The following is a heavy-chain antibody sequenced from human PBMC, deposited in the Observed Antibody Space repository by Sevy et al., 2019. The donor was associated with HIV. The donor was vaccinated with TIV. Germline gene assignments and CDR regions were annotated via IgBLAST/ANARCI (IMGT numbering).Heavy chain of an antibody. V-gene: IGHV1-46*01. J-gene: IGHJ3*02. CDR2: INPSGGST. CDR3: ARDNTVIGSSWYGVVDI. Sequence: ASVKVSCKASGYTFTSYYMHWVRQAPGQGLEWMGIINPSGGSTSYAQKFQGRVTMTRDTSTSTVYMELSSLSPEDTAVYYSARDNTVIGSSWYGVVDIWRQGTMVTVSS. CDR1: GYTFTSYY. D-gene: IGHD6-13*01.